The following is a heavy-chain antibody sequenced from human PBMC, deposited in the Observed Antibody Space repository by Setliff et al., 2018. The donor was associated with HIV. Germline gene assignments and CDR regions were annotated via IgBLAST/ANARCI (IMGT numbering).Heavy chain of an antibody. CDR2: INPNSGGT. CDR3: ARGDAFDI. Sequence: GASVKVSCKASGYSFTGYHVHWVRQAPGQGLEWMGRINPNSGGTNYAQKFQGRVTMTRDTSISTAYMELSSLRSEDTAVYYCARGDAFDIWGQGTMVTVSS. J-gene: IGHJ3*02. CDR1: GYSFTGYH. V-gene: IGHV1-2*06.